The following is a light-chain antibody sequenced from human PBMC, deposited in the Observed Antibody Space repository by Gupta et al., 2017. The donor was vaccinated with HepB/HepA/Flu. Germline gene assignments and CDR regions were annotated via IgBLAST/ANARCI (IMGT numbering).Light chain of an antibody. CDR1: SSNIGSNY. J-gene: IGLJ3*02. Sequence: QSVLSQPPSMSGTPGQRVTISCSGGSSNIGSNYVSWYQQFPGTAPRLLICRHNQRPSGVPDRFSGSKSGTSASLAISGLRSGDEADYYCAAWDDSRSGWVFGGGTKLTVL. CDR2: RHN. V-gene: IGLV1-47*01. CDR3: AAWDDSRSGWV.